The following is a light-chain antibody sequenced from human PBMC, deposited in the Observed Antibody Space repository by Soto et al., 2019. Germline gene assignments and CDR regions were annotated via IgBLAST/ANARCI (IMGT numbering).Light chain of an antibody. CDR2: GAS. Sequence: EIVLTQSPGTLSLSPGERATLSCRASQSVSSNFLAWYQQKPGQAPRLLIYGASSRATGIPDRFSGSGSGTDSTLTISRLEPEDFAVYYCQQYGSSPPLYTFAQGTKLEIK. V-gene: IGKV3-20*01. J-gene: IGKJ2*01. CDR1: QSVSSNF. CDR3: QQYGSSPPLYT.